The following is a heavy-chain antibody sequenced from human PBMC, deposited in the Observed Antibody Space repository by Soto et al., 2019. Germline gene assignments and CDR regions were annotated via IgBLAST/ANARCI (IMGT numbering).Heavy chain of an antibody. V-gene: IGHV1-2*04. CDR3: ARGDSTDCSSGVCSFFSNQGMDV. D-gene: IGHD2-8*01. J-gene: IGHJ6*02. Sequence: ASVKVSCKASGYSFTDYHIHWVRQAPGQGLEWLGRINPKSGGTSTAQKFQGWVTMTTDTSISTDSMELTRLTSDDTAIYYCARGDSTDCSSGVCSFFSNQGMDVWGQGTTVTVSS. CDR2: INPKSGGT. CDR1: GYSFTDYH.